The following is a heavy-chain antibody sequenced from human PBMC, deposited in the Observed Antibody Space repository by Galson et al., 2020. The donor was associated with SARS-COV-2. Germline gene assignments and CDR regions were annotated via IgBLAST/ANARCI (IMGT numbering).Heavy chain of an antibody. D-gene: IGHD2-21*01. Sequence: SETLSLTCAVFGGSFSDYYWNWIRQPPGKGLEWIGEINRSGATNYNPSLKSRVSISVDTSRNHFSKNQFSLNLTSVTAADTALYYCARGETWGGSALDVWGQGTTVTVSS. CDR3: ARGETWGGSALDV. V-gene: IGHV4-34*01. J-gene: IGHJ6*02. CDR1: GGSFSDYY. CDR2: INRSGAT.